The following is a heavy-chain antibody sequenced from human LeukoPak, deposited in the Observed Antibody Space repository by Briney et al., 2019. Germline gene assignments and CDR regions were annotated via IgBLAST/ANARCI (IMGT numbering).Heavy chain of an antibody. CDR1: GGSVSGYY. Sequence: ETLSLTCAVYGGSVSGYYWSWIRQPPGKGLEWIGEINHSGSTNYNPSLKSRVTISVDTSKNQFSLKLSSVTAADTAVYYCARDGITIFGVVSESRGYYYYGMDVWGQGTTVTVSS. V-gene: IGHV4-34*01. J-gene: IGHJ6*02. D-gene: IGHD3-3*01. CDR2: INHSGST. CDR3: ARDGITIFGVVSESRGYYYYGMDV.